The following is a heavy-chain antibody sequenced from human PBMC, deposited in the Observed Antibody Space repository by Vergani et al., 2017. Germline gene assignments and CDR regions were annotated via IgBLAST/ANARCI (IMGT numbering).Heavy chain of an antibody. CDR1: GGSISSGSYY. V-gene: IGHV4-61*02. D-gene: IGHD6-13*01. CDR3: ARDWRMAGAGRGFDP. CDR2: IYTSGST. J-gene: IGHJ5*02. Sequence: QVQLQESGPGLVKPSQTLSLTCTVSGGSISSGSYYWSWIRQPAGKGLEWNRCIYTSGSTNYNPSLKSRVTMSVDTSKNQFSLKLRSVTAADTAIYYGARDWRMAGAGRGFDPWSQGTLVTVSS.